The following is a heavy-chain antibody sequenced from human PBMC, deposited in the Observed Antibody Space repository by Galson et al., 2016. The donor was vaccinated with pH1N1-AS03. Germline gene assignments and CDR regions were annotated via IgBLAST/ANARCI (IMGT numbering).Heavy chain of an antibody. J-gene: IGHJ4*02. CDR2: IISDGRST. CDR3: GSSDYGDPIEF. D-gene: IGHD4-17*01. V-gene: IGHV3-74*01. Sequence: SLRLSCAASGFTFSSNWMHWVRQAPGKGLVWVSRIISDGRSTSYADSVKGRFTVSRDNARNMLYLEMNSLRVEDTAIYYCGSSDYGDPIEFWGQGALVTVSS. CDR1: GFTFSSNW.